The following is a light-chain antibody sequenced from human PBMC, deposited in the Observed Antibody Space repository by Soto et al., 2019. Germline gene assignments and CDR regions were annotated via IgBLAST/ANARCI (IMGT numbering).Light chain of an antibody. CDR3: ASYTTSSTYV. Sequence: QSVLTQPASVSGSPGQSIALSCTGTSSDVGGYSYVSWYQQQPGKAPKLVISDVSNRPSGVSDRFSGSKSGNTASLTISGLQTEHEADYYCASYTTSSTYVFGTGTKVTVL. CDR1: SSDVGGYSY. CDR2: DVS. J-gene: IGLJ1*01. V-gene: IGLV2-14*01.